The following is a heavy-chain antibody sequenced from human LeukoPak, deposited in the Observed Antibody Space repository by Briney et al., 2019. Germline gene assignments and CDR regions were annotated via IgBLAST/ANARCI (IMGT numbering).Heavy chain of an antibody. V-gene: IGHV4-34*01. CDR1: GGSFSGYY. CDR2: INHSGST. Sequence: SETLSLTCAVYGGSFSGYYWSWIRQPPGKGLEWIGEINHSGSTNYNPSLKSRVTISVDTSKNQFSLKLSSVTAADTAVYYCARGALSDYWGQGTLVTVSS. J-gene: IGHJ4*02. CDR3: ARGALSDY. D-gene: IGHD2-8*01.